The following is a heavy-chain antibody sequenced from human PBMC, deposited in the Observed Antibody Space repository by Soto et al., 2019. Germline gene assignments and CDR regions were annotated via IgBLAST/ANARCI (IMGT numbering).Heavy chain of an antibody. Sequence: QVQLQQSGPGLVKPSQTLSLTCTVSGGSINTGGYYWSWIRQHPGKVLAWIGHIYFSGNTYYNPSLKSSVTISVDKSKSQFSLKLSAVTAADTAVYYCARDHGNAFDIWGQGTMVTVSS. J-gene: IGHJ3*02. CDR2: IYFSGNT. CDR1: GGSINTGGYY. CDR3: ARDHGNAFDI. V-gene: IGHV4-31*01.